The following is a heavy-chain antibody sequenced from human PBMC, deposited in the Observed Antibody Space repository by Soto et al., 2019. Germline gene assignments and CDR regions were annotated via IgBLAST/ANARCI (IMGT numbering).Heavy chain of an antibody. V-gene: IGHV3-15*07. Sequence: GSLRLSCAASGFTFSNAWMNWVRQAPGKGLEWVGRIKSKTDGGTTDYAAPVKGRFTISRDDSKNTLYLQMNSLKTEDTAVYYCTSCHPSSFGYYYYGMDVWGQGTTVTVSS. CDR3: TSCHPSSFGYYYYGMDV. CDR2: IKSKTDGGTT. CDR1: GFTFSNAW. D-gene: IGHD2-15*01. J-gene: IGHJ6*02.